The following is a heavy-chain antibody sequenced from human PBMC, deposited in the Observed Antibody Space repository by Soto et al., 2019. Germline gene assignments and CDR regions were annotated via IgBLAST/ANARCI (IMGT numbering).Heavy chain of an antibody. D-gene: IGHD6-19*01. CDR2: INAGNGNT. Sequence: QVQLVQSGAEVKKPGASVNVSCKASGFTFIKYAMHWVRQAPGQRPEWMGWINAGNGNTRYSQRWQGRVTITRDTSASTVYMDLSSLRSEDTAVYYGARDYADIAVAGIPLLAHWGQGTLVTVSS. V-gene: IGHV1-3*01. J-gene: IGHJ4*01. CDR1: GFTFIKYA. CDR3: ARDYADIAVAGIPLLAH.